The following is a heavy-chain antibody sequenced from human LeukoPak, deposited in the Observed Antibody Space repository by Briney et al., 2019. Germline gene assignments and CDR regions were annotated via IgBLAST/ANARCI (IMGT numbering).Heavy chain of an antibody. CDR3: ARDTGRRGNIDY. Sequence: ASVKVSCKASGYTFTGYYMHWVRQAPGQGLEWMGWINPNSGGTYYAQKFQGRVTMTSDTSISSAYMELSRLRSDDRAVYYCARDTGRRGNIDYWGQGTLVTVSS. J-gene: IGHJ4*02. D-gene: IGHD4-23*01. V-gene: IGHV1-2*02. CDR2: INPNSGGT. CDR1: GYTFTGYY.